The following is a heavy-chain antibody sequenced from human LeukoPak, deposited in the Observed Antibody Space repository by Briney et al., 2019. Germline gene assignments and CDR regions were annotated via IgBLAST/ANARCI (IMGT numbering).Heavy chain of an antibody. V-gene: IGHV4-31*03. CDR2: IYYSGST. CDR1: GGSISSGGYY. Sequence: KTSETLSLTCTVSGGSISSGGYYWSWIRQHPGKGLEWIGYIYYSGSTYYNPSLKSRVTISVDTSKNQFSLKLSSVTAADTAVYYCARDLTGYYYGMDVWGQGTTVTVSS. J-gene: IGHJ6*02. D-gene: IGHD1-14*01. CDR3: ARDLTGYYYGMDV.